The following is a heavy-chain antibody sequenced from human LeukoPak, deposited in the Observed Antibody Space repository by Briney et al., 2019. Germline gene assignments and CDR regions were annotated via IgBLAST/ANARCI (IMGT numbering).Heavy chain of an antibody. V-gene: IGHV1-2*02. CDR3: ARSTHYYGSGSYYDY. D-gene: IGHD3-10*01. CDR1: GYTFTGYY. J-gene: IGHJ4*02. CDR2: INPNSGGT. Sequence: GASVKVSCKASGYTFTGYYMHWVRQDPGQGLEWMGWINPNSGGTNYAQKFQGRVTMTRDTSISTAYMELSRLRSDDTAVYYCARSTHYYGSGSYYDYWGQGTLVTVSS.